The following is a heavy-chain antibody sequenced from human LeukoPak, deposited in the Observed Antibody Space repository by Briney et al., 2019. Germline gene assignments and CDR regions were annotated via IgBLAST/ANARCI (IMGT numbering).Heavy chain of an antibody. CDR1: GGSVSSSIYY. CDR3: ASRNDILTGYVFNF. D-gene: IGHD3-9*01. Sequence: SETLSLTCTVSGGSVSSSIYYWGWIRQPPGKGLEWIGSIYYSGSTSYNPSLKSRVTISVDTSKNQFSLKLTSVTAADTAVYYCASRNDILTGYVFNFWGQGTLVTVSS. CDR2: IYYSGST. J-gene: IGHJ4*02. V-gene: IGHV4-39*01.